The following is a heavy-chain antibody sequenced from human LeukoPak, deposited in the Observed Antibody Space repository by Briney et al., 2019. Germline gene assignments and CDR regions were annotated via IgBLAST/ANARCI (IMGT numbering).Heavy chain of an antibody. CDR1: GFTLSSYA. J-gene: IGHJ4*02. CDR3: AKAPVTTCSGAYCYPFDY. Sequence: GGSLRLSCAASGFTLSSYAMSWVRQAPGKGLEWVSAISDTGNTYHADSVKGRFTISRDSSKNTLFLQMNRLRPEDAAVYYCAKAPVTTCSGAYCYPFDYWGQGTLVTVSS. V-gene: IGHV3-23*01. CDR2: ISDTGNT. D-gene: IGHD2-15*01.